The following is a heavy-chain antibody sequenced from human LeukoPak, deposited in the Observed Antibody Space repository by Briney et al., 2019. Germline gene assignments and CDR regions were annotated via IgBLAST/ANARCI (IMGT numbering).Heavy chain of an antibody. CDR3: ARHSFGYSGYDSLFDY. Sequence: GGSLRLSCAASGFTFSTYWMSWVRQAPGKGLEWVANIKQDGSEKYYVDSVKGRFTISRDNAKNSLYPQMNSLRAEDTAVFYCARHSFGYSGYDSLFDYWGQGTLVTVSS. D-gene: IGHD5-12*01. V-gene: IGHV3-7*01. CDR1: GFTFSTYW. CDR2: IKQDGSEK. J-gene: IGHJ4*02.